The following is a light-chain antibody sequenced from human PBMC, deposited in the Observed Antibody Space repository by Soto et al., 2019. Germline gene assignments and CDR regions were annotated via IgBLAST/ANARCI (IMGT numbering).Light chain of an antibody. J-gene: IGKJ1*01. CDR1: QSISSY. CDR3: QQCDTTPWT. V-gene: IGKV3-20*01. CDR2: GAS. Sequence: EIVLTQSPDTLSLSPGERATLSCRASQSISSYLAWYQQKPGQAPRLLIYGASSRATGIPDMFSGSGSGTDFTLAISRLEPGDSAVYFCQQCDTTPWTFGQGTKVEIK.